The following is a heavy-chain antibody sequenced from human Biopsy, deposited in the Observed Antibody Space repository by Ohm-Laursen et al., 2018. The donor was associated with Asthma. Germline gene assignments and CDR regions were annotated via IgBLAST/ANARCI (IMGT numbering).Heavy chain of an antibody. V-gene: IGHV3-30*03. CDR2: TTFDGGTQ. CDR1: GFSGLTFRDFG. Sequence: SLRLSCAATGFSGLTFRDFGMHWVRQAPGKGLEWVAATTFDGGTQYYTDSVKGRFTISRDNTQKSLFLQMNSLRAEDTAIYFCARVLESSDRGPFYFFALDVWGQGTTVAVS. J-gene: IGHJ6*02. CDR3: ARVLESSDRGPFYFFALDV. D-gene: IGHD6-25*01.